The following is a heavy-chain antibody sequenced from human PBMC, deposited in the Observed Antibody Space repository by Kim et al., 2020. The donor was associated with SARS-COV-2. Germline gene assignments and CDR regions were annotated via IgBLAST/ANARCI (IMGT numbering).Heavy chain of an antibody. Sequence: SETLSLTCTVSGGSISSYYWSWIRQPAGKGLEWIGRIYTSGSTNYNPSLKSRVTMSVDTSKNQFSLKLSSVTAADTAVYYCARESNRIAARPVWFDPWGQGTLVTVSS. CDR3: ARESNRIAARPVWFDP. J-gene: IGHJ5*02. D-gene: IGHD6-6*01. CDR2: IYTSGST. V-gene: IGHV4-4*07. CDR1: GGSISSYY.